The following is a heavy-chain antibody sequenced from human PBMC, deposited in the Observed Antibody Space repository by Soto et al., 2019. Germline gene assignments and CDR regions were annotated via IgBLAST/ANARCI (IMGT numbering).Heavy chain of an antibody. CDR3: VCHGKIAPRPMFDY. V-gene: IGHV1-69*02. CDR1: GGAFYSYT. D-gene: IGHD6-6*01. CDR2: IIPVFGKS. Sequence: QVLLVQSGAEVRKPGSSVKVSCKPSGGAFYSYTFTWVRQAPGQGLEWMGRIIPVFGKSKSAPAFQDRVTLTADKSTGTAFMELSSLRSDDTALYYCVCHGKIAPRPMFDYWGQGSLVTVSS. J-gene: IGHJ4*02.